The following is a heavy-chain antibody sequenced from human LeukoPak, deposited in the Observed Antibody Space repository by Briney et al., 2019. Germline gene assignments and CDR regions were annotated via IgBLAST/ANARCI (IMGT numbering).Heavy chain of an antibody. CDR1: GGSISSYY. CDR2: IYYSGST. J-gene: IGHJ6*03. CDR3: ARSIAARRFSYYYYYMDV. V-gene: IGHV4-59*01. Sequence: SSETLSLTCTVSGGSISSYYWSWLRQPPGKGLEWIGYIYYSGSTNYNPSLKSRVTISVDTSKNQFSLKLSSVTAADTAVYYCARSIAARRFSYYYYYMDVWGKGTTVTVSS. D-gene: IGHD6-6*01.